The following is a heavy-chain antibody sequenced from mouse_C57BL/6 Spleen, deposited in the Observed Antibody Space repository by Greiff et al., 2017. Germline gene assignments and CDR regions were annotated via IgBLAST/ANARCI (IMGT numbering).Heavy chain of an antibody. Sequence: VQLQQSGAELVKPGASVKISCKASGYAFSSYWMNWVKQRPGKGLEWIGQIYPGDGDTNYNGKFKGKATLTADKSSSTAYMQLSSLTSEDSAVYFCASQEGSYDGYYWYFDVWGTGTTVTVSS. CDR2: IYPGDGDT. CDR3: ASQEGSYDGYYWYFDV. D-gene: IGHD2-3*01. J-gene: IGHJ1*03. V-gene: IGHV1-80*01. CDR1: GYAFSSYW.